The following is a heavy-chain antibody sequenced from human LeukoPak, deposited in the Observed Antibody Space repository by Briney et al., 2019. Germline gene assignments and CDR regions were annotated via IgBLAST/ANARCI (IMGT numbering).Heavy chain of an antibody. CDR3: ARDRDISGYYLDAFDI. J-gene: IGHJ3*02. Sequence: SQTLSLTCTVSGGSISSGTYYWNWIRQHPGKGLEWIGNIYYSGSTYYNPSLKSRVTISLDTSKNQFSLNLSSVTAADTAVYYCARDRDISGYYLDAFDIWGHGTMVIVSS. V-gene: IGHV4-31*03. CDR1: GGSISSGTYY. CDR2: IYYSGST. D-gene: IGHD3-22*01.